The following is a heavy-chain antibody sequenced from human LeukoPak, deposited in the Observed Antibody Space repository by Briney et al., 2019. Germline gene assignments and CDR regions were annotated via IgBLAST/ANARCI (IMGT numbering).Heavy chain of an antibody. CDR2: IYSDGST. Sequence: GGSLRLSCAASGFTVSSNYMSWVRQAPGTGLEWASEIYSDGSTYYAASVKGRFSISRDKSENTVYLQMNSLRAEDTAVYYCAKVSSSSDWGYYNYMDVWGKGTTVTVSS. CDR3: AKVSSSSDWGYYNYMDV. V-gene: IGHV3-53*01. CDR1: GFTVSSNY. D-gene: IGHD6-13*01. J-gene: IGHJ6*03.